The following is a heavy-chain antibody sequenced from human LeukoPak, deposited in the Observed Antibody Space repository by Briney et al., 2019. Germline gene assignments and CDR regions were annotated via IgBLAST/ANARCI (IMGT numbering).Heavy chain of an antibody. CDR3: TTGSTVFDS. Sequence: PGGSLRLSCAASGFTFHYAWMTWVRQGPGKGLEWVGRIKPKADGGTTDYAAPVKGRFTISRDDSKSTFFVQMNNLKTEDTAVYFCTTGSTVFDSWGQGTLVTVSS. CDR1: GFTFHYAW. CDR2: IKPKADGGTT. J-gene: IGHJ4*02. D-gene: IGHD6-6*01. V-gene: IGHV3-15*01.